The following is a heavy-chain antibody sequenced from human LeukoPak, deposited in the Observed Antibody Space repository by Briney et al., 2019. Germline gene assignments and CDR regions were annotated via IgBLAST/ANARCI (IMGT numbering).Heavy chain of an antibody. J-gene: IGHJ4*02. CDR1: GFDFTAYG. Sequence: GESLRISCKCSGFDFTAYGIAWVRQMPGKGREWMGNIYPGGSNGRYSPSFHGQVTMSADKSITTVYLQCSSLKASDTAMHSCARHFNRAWFAFWGQGSLVTVSS. CDR2: IYPGGSNG. V-gene: IGHV5-51*01. CDR3: ARHFNRAWFAF.